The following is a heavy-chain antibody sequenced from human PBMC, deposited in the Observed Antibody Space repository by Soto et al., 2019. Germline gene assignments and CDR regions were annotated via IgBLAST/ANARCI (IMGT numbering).Heavy chain of an antibody. D-gene: IGHD2-15*01. CDR2: IIPMFETV. Sequence: SVKVSCKASGGTFDNYAVSWVRQAPGQGLEWMGGIIPMFETVNYAQRFQGRLTIAADEPTSTAYMELTSLTSADTAIYFCARGLRTGNYGMDVWGQGTTVTVSS. CDR3: ARGLRTGNYGMDV. V-gene: IGHV1-69*13. CDR1: GGTFDNYA. J-gene: IGHJ6*02.